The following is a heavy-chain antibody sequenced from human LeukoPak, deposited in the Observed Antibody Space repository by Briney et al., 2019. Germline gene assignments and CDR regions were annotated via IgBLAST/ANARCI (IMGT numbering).Heavy chain of an antibody. CDR1: GGSISSYY. CDR2: IYYSGST. CDR3: ARSDIVVVPAYAFDI. J-gene: IGHJ3*02. D-gene: IGHD2-2*01. Sequence: SETLSLTCTVSGGSISSYYWSWIRQPPGKGLEWIGYIYYSGSTNYNPSLKSRVTISVDTSKNQFSLKLSSVTAADTAVYYCARSDIVVVPAYAFDIWGQGTMVTVSS. V-gene: IGHV4-59*01.